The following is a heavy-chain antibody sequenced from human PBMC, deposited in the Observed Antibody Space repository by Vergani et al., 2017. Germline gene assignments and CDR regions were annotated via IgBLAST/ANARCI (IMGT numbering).Heavy chain of an antibody. Sequence: QVQLVQSGAEVKKPGSSVKVSCKASGGTFSSYAISWVRQAPGQGLEWMGIINPSGGSTSYAQKFQGRVTMTRDTSTSTVYMELSSLRSEDTAVYYCARGYSGSYSGHDAFDIWGQGTMVTVSS. V-gene: IGHV1-46*03. CDR1: GGTFSSYA. J-gene: IGHJ3*02. CDR2: INPSGGST. D-gene: IGHD1-26*01. CDR3: ARGYSGSYSGHDAFDI.